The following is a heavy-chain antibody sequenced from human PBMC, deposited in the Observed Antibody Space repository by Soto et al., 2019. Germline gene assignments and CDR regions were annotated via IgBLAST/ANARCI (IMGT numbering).Heavy chain of an antibody. J-gene: IGHJ6*02. V-gene: IGHV1-18*04. D-gene: IGHD6-19*01. CDR2: ISAYNGNT. Sequence: QVQLVQSGVEVKKPGASVKVSCKASGYTFTNYGISWVRQAPGQGLEWMGWISAYNGNTNYAQKLQGRVTMTPDTSTSTAYMELRSLRTDDTAVYYCARDPRLNLTVAGAPPYYYYCMDVWGQGTTVTVSS. CDR1: GYTFTNYG. CDR3: ARDPRLNLTVAGAPPYYYYCMDV.